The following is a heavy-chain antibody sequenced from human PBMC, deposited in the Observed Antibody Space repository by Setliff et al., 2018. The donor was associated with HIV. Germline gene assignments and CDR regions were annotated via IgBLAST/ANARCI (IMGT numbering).Heavy chain of an antibody. V-gene: IGHV4-31*03. Sequence: SETLSLTCTVSGGSISSYYWNWIRQHPGKGLEWIGYIYSSGSTYYNPSLQSRVSTSVDTSKNQFSLKLTSVTAADTAVYYCARSVTFLVDWFDPWGRGTLVTVSS. CDR1: GGSISSYY. J-gene: IGHJ5*02. D-gene: IGHD4-17*01. CDR3: ARSVTFLVDWFDP. CDR2: IYSSGST.